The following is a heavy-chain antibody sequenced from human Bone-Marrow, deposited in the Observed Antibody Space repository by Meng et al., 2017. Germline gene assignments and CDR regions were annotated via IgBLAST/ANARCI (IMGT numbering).Heavy chain of an antibody. CDR2: IYYSGST. V-gene: IGHV4-61*01. Sequence: ESLKISCTVSGGSVSSGSYYWSWIRQPPGKGLEWIGYIYYSGSTNYNPSLKSRVTISVDTSKNQFSLKLSSVTAADTAVYYCARADLGSGTDYWGQGTLVTVSS. CDR1: GGSVSSGSYY. D-gene: IGHD2-15*01. CDR3: ARADLGSGTDY. J-gene: IGHJ4*02.